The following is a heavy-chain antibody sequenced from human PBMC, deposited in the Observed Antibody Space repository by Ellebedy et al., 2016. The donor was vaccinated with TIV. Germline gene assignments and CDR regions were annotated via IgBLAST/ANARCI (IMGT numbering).Heavy chain of an antibody. V-gene: IGHV3-30-3*01. J-gene: IGHJ5*02. CDR1: GFIFSDYA. Sequence: GGSLRLSXAASGFIFSDYAMHWVRQAPGKGLERVAAISYDGSNTNNADSVKGRFTISRDNSKYTLYLQMSSLRADDTAVYYCARESGLGFCSSASCSNNWFDPWGQGTLVTVSS. CDR2: ISYDGSNT. D-gene: IGHD2-2*01. CDR3: ARESGLGFCSSASCSNNWFDP.